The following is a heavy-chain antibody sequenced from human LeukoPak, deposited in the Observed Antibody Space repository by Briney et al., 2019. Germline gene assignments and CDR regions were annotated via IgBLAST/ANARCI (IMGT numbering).Heavy chain of an antibody. D-gene: IGHD3-3*01. CDR1: GFSFSNYW. CDR2: LNSDGITT. J-gene: IGHJ4*02. Sequence: PGGSLRLSCAASGFSFSNYWMHWVRQAPGKGLVWVSRLNSDGITTIYADSVKGRFTISRDNAKNTLYLPMNSLTGEDTAVYYCARGSGYSVLDYWGQGTLVTVSS. V-gene: IGHV3-74*01. CDR3: ARGSGYSVLDY.